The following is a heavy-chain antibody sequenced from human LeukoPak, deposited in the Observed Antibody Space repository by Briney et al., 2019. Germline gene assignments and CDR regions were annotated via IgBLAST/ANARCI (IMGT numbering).Heavy chain of an antibody. CDR2: VYYSGST. J-gene: IGHJ5*02. CDR1: GGSLSGFY. V-gene: IGHV4-59*12. Sequence: PSETLSLTCTVSGGSLSGFYWSWIRQPPGAGLEWIGYVYYSGSTTYNPSLKSRVTISVDTSKNQFSLRLGSVTAADTAVYYCARGGSSSWYGTNWFDPWGQGTLVTVSS. CDR3: ARGGSSSWYGTNWFDP. D-gene: IGHD6-13*01.